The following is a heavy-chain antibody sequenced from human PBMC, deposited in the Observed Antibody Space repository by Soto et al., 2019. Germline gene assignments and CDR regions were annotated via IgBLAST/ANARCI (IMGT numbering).Heavy chain of an antibody. CDR2: ISAYNGNT. CDR1: GYTFTTYG. V-gene: IGHV1-18*01. Sequence: ASVKISCRASGYTFTTYGISWVRQAPGQGLEWMVWISAYNGNTNYAQKLQGRVTMTTDTSTSTAYMELRSLRSDDTAVYYCARDLPTVYFYDSSGYYADFDYWGQGTLVTVSS. J-gene: IGHJ4*02. CDR3: ARDLPTVYFYDSSGYYADFDY. D-gene: IGHD3-22*01.